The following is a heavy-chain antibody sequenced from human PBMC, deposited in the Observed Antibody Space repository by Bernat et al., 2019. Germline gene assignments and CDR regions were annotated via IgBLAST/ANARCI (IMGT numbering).Heavy chain of an antibody. CDR2: IWYDGSNK. CDR1: GFTFSNFG. V-gene: IGHV3-33*06. J-gene: IGHJ6*02. CDR3: AKDGPEYSSSSGGMDV. D-gene: IGHD6-6*01. Sequence: QVQLVESGGGVVQPGRSLRLSCAASGFTFSNFGMHWVRQAPGKGLEWVAVIWYDGSNKYYADSVKGRFTISRDNSKNTLYLQMNSLRAEDTAVYYCAKDGPEYSSSSGGMDVWGQGTTVTVSS.